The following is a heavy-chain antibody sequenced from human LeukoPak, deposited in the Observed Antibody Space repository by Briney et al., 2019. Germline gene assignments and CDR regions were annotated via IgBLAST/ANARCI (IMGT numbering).Heavy chain of an antibody. CDR3: ARDLGPYSSGWPDY. Sequence: GGSLRLSCAASGFIFSSFWMHWVRQAPGKRLVWVSRITSDGSSTSYADSVKGRFTISRDNAKNTLYLQMNSLRAEDTAVYYCARDLGPYSSGWPDYWGQGTLVTVSS. CDR2: ITSDGSST. V-gene: IGHV3-74*01. J-gene: IGHJ4*02. CDR1: GFIFSSFW. D-gene: IGHD6-19*01.